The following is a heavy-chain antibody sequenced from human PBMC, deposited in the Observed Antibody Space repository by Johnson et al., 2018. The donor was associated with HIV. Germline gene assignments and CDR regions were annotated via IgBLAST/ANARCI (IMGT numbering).Heavy chain of an antibody. CDR1: GFTVSSNY. CDR2: IYRGGST. CDR3: ARDTPFDI. J-gene: IGHJ3*02. Sequence: VQLVESGGGLIQPGGSLRLSCAASGFTVSSNYMSWVRQAPGKGLEWVAVIYRGGSTYYADSVKGRFTISSDNSKNTLYLQRNSLRAEDTAVYYCARDTPFDIWGQGTMVTVSS. V-gene: IGHV3-53*01.